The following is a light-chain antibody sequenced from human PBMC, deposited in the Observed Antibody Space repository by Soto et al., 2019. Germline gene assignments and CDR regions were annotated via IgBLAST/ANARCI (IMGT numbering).Light chain of an antibody. CDR2: EVS. J-gene: IGLJ2*01. CDR3: SSYTSSSTLVV. V-gene: IGLV2-14*01. CDR1: SSDVGGYNY. Sequence: QSVLTQPASVSGSPGQSITISCTGTSSDVGGYNYVSWYQQHPGKAPKFMIYEVSNRPSGVSNRFSGSKSGNTASLTISGXXXXXXXDYXXSSYTSSSTLVVFGGGTKLTVL.